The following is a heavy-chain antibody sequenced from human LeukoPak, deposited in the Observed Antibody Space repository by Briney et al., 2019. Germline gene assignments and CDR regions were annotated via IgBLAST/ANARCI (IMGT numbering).Heavy chain of an antibody. CDR2: INPNSGGT. CDR3: ASPTEVTIGPAFDI. D-gene: IGHD4-23*01. J-gene: IGHJ3*02. Sequence: ASVKVSCKASGYTFTGYYMHWVRQAPGQGLEWMGWINPNSGGTNYAQKFQGRVTMTRDTSISTAYMELSRLRSDDTAVYYCASPTEVTIGPAFDIWGQGTMVTVSS. V-gene: IGHV1-2*02. CDR1: GYTFTGYY.